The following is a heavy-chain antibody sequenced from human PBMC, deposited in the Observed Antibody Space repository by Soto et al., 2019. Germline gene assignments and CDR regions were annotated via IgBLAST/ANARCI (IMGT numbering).Heavy chain of an antibody. Sequence: ASVKVSCKASGYTFTSYGISWVRQAPGQGLEWMGWISAYNGNTNYAQKLQGRVTMTTDTSTSTAYMELRSLRSDDTAVYYCARAVRPYSSGYYYYFDYWGQGTLVTVS. CDR2: ISAYNGNT. J-gene: IGHJ4*02. CDR1: GYTFTSYG. V-gene: IGHV1-18*01. CDR3: ARAVRPYSSGYYYYFDY. D-gene: IGHD3-22*01.